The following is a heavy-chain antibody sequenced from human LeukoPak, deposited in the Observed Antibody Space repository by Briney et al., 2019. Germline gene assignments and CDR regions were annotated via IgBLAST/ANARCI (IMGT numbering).Heavy chain of an antibody. CDR1: GFTFNNYA. J-gene: IGHJ4*02. Sequence: GGSLRLSCAASGFTFNNYAMSWVRQAPGKGLEWVSGVSGSGDNTYYADSVKGRFTISRDNSKNTLYLQMNSLRAEDTAVYYCARVGPSGYDLNFDYWGQGTLVTVSS. CDR2: VSGSGDNT. D-gene: IGHD5-12*01. CDR3: ARVGPSGYDLNFDY. V-gene: IGHV3-23*01.